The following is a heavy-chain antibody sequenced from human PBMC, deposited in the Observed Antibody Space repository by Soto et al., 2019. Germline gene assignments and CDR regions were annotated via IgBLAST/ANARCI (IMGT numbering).Heavy chain of an antibody. CDR3: TTDILTGYYEFDY. D-gene: IGHD3-9*01. V-gene: IGHV3-15*01. J-gene: IGHJ4*02. CDR2: IKSKTDGGTT. Sequence: GGSLRLSCAASGFTFSNAWMSWVRQAPGKGLEWVGRIKSKTDGGTTDYAAPVKGRFTISRDDSKNTLYLQMNSLKTEDTAVYYCTTDILTGYYEFDYWGQGTRVTVSS. CDR1: GFTFSNAW.